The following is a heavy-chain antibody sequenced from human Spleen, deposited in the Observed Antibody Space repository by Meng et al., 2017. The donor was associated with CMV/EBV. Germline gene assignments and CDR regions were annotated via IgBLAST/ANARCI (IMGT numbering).Heavy chain of an antibody. Sequence: SVKVSCKASGYTFTSYYIHWVRQAPGQGLEWMGVINPGGGGTTYAQKFQGRVTMTRDTSTTTVYMELSSLRSEDTAVYYCARISGYSYGFDYWVQGTLVTVSS. CDR2: INPGGGGT. D-gene: IGHD5-18*01. CDR1: GYTFTSYY. J-gene: IGHJ4*02. CDR3: ARISGYSYGFDY. V-gene: IGHV1-46*01.